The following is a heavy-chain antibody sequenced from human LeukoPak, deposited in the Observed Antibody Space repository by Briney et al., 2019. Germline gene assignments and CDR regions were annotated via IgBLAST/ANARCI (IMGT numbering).Heavy chain of an antibody. Sequence: PSETLSLTCAVYGGSFSGYYWSWIRQPPGKGLEWIGEINHSGSTNYNPSLKSRVTMSVDTSKNQFSLKLSSVTAADTAVYYCARVDYYYGMDVWGQGTTVTVSS. CDR2: INHSGST. CDR1: GGSFSGYY. V-gene: IGHV4-34*01. CDR3: ARVDYYYGMDV. J-gene: IGHJ6*02.